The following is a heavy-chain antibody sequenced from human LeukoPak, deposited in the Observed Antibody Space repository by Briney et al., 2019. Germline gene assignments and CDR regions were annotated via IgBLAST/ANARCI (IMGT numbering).Heavy chain of an antibody. CDR2: ISYDGNRK. CDR1: GFTFSNFW. Sequence: GGSLRLSCTASGFTFSNFWMGWVRQAPGKGLEWVAIISYDGNRKFYVDSVKGRFTISRDNSKNTLYLQMNSLRAEDTAVYYCARDYDSSGNKFDYWGQGTLVTVSS. V-gene: IGHV3-30*03. D-gene: IGHD3-22*01. J-gene: IGHJ4*02. CDR3: ARDYDSSGNKFDY.